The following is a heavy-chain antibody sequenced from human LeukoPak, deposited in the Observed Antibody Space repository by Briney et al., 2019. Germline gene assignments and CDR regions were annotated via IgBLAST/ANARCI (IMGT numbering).Heavy chain of an antibody. CDR3: ARDRSYLALHFDY. Sequence: GGSLRLSCAASGFTFSSYAVHWVRQAPGKGLEWVAVISYDGNNKYYADSVKGRFTISRDNSKNTLYLQMNSLRAEDTAVYYCARDRSYLALHFDYWGQGTLVTVSS. CDR2: ISYDGNNK. CDR1: GFTFSSYA. V-gene: IGHV3-30*01. J-gene: IGHJ4*02.